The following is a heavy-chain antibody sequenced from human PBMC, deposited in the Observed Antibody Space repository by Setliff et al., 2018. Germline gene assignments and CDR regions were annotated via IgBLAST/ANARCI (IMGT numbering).Heavy chain of an antibody. CDR1: GFTFSSYE. CDR2: ISSSGSTI. D-gene: IGHD3-9*01. J-gene: IGHJ3*02. CDR3: ARDSVLRYFDWLLYTPDALDI. V-gene: IGHV3-48*03. Sequence: PGGSLRLSCAASGFTFSSYEMNWVRQAPGKGLEWVSYISSSGSTIYYADSVKGRFTISRDNAKNSLYLQMNSLRAEDTAVYYCARDSVLRYFDWLLYTPDALDIWGQGTMVTVSS.